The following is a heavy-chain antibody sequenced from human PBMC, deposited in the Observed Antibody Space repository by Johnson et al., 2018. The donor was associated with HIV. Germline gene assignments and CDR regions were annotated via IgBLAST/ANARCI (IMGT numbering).Heavy chain of an antibody. J-gene: IGHJ3*02. V-gene: IGHV3-30*02. CDR2: IPYDGSDK. Sequence: QVQLVESGGGVVQPGGSLRLSCATSGFSFSSYGMYWVRQAPGKGLEWVSFIPYDGSDKYYTDSVKGRFTISSDNSKNTLYLQMNSLRAENTAVYYLAKSPLGRLREGAFDIWGQGTMVTVSS. D-gene: IGHD7-27*01. CDR1: GFSFSSYG. CDR3: AKSPLGRLREGAFDI.